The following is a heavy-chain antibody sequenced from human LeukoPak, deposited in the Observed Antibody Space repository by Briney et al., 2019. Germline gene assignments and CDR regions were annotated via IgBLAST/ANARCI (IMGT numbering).Heavy chain of an antibody. CDR3: AKSRGSGSNMARGVNFDY. J-gene: IGHJ4*02. CDR1: GFTFSSYA. Sequence: GGSLRLSCAASGFTFSSYAMSWVRQAPGKGLEWVSAISGSGGSTYYADSVKGRFTISRDNSKNTLYLQMNSLRGEDTALYYCAKSRGSGSNMARGVNFDYWGQGTLVTVSS. D-gene: IGHD3-10*01. CDR2: ISGSGGST. V-gene: IGHV3-23*01.